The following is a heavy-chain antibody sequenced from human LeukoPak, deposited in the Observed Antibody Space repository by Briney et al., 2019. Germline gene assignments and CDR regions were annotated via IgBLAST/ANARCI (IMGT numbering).Heavy chain of an antibody. J-gene: IGHJ4*02. D-gene: IGHD2-15*01. V-gene: IGHV1-46*01. Sequence: ASVKVSCKASGYTFTSYYMHWVRQARGQGLEGMGIINPSGGSTSYAQKFQGRVTMTRDMSTSTVYMELSSLRSEDTAVYYCARDLIVRYCSGGSCYSAVEYYFDYWGQGTLVTVSS. CDR2: INPSGGST. CDR3: ARDLIVRYCSGGSCYSAVEYYFDY. CDR1: GYTFTSYY.